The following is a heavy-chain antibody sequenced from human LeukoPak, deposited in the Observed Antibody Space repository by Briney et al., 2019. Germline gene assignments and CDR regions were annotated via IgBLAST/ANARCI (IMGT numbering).Heavy chain of an antibody. V-gene: IGHV3-23*01. CDR2: ISGSGVST. CDR1: GFTFSNYG. D-gene: IGHD2-15*01. J-gene: IGHJ4*02. CDR3: AKESRVVAAPFDY. Sequence: GGSLRLSCAASGFTFSNYGMSWVRQAPGKGLEWVPTISGSGVSTYYADSVKGRFTISRDNSKNTLYLHMNSLRAEDTAIYYCAKESRVVAAPFDYWGQGTLVTVSS.